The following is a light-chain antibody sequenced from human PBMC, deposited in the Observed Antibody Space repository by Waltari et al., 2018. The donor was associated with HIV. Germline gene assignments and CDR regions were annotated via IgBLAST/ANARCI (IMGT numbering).Light chain of an antibody. Sequence: SYELTQPPSVSVSPGQTARITCSGDTLPKKYAHWYQQKSGQAPVLVIYEDSKRPSGIPERVSGSSSGTMAILTISGAQVEDEADYYCYSTESNGNHRVFGGGTKLTVL. J-gene: IGLJ3*02. CDR2: EDS. CDR3: YSTESNGNHRV. CDR1: TLPKKY. V-gene: IGLV3-10*01.